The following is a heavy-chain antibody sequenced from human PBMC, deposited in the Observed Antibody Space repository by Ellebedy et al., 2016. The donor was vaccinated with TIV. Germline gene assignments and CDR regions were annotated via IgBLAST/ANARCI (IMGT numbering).Heavy chain of an antibody. Sequence: ASVKVSCKASGYTFTSYYMHWVRQAPGQGLEWMGWINTNTGNPTYAQGFTGRFVFSLDTSVSTAYLQISSLKAEDTAVYYCARDLDIVGATFACYWGQGTLVTVSS. V-gene: IGHV7-4-1*02. CDR2: INTNTGNP. D-gene: IGHD1-26*01. CDR3: ARDLDIVGATFACY. J-gene: IGHJ1*01. CDR1: GYTFTSYY.